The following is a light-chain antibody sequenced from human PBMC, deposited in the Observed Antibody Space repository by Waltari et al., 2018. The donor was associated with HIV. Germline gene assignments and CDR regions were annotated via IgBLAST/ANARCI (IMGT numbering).Light chain of an antibody. CDR1: ALPKKY. J-gene: IGLJ2*01. CDR2: EDS. V-gene: IGLV3-10*01. Sequence: SYELTQPPSVSVSPGQTARITCSGDALPKKYAYWYQQKSGQAPVLVIYEDSKRPSGIPEGFAGSSSGTVATLTISGAQVEDESDYYCYSTDTSGHHRVFGGGTKLTVL. CDR3: YSTDTSGHHRV.